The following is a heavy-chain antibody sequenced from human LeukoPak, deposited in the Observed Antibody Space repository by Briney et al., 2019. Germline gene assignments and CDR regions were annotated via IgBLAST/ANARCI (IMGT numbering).Heavy chain of an antibody. CDR1: GFSLSTSGVG. CDR3: AHTAYYYDSSGHADVFDI. Sequence: SGPTLVKPTQTLTLTCTFSGFSLSTSGVGVGWIRQPPGKALEWLALIYWDDDKRYSPSLKSRLTITKDTSKNQVVLTMTNMDPVDTATYYCAHTAYYYDSSGHADVFDIWGQGTMVTVSS. V-gene: IGHV2-5*02. D-gene: IGHD3-22*01. CDR2: IYWDDDK. J-gene: IGHJ3*02.